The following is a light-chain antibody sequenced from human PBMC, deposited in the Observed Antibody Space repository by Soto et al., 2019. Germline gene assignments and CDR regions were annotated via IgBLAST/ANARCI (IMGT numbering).Light chain of an antibody. J-gene: IGKJ1*01. CDR3: QQRSNWPPSIT. CDR1: QSVSSSY. V-gene: IGKV3D-20*02. CDR2: GAS. Sequence: EIVLTQSPGTLSFSPWERATLSCRASQSVSSSYLAWYQQKPGQAPRLLIYGASNRATGIPDRFSGSGSGTDFTLTISSLEPEDFAVYYCQQRSNWPPSITFGQGTKVDIK.